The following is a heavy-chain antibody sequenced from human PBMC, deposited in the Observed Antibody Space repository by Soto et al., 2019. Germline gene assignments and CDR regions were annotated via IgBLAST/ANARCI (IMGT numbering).Heavy chain of an antibody. CDR3: ARGGNMVRGSSYNPSFGY. CDR2: MNPNSGNT. V-gene: IGHV1-8*01. CDR1: GYTFTSYD. J-gene: IGHJ4*02. Sequence: ASVKVSCQASGYTFTSYDINWVRQATGQGLEWMGWMNPNSGNTGYAQKFQGRVTMTRDTSISTAYMELSSLRSEDTAVYYCARGGNMVRGSSYNPSFGYWGQGTLVTVSS. D-gene: IGHD3-10*01.